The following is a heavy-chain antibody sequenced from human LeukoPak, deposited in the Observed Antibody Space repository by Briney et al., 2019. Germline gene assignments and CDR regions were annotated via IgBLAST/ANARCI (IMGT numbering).Heavy chain of an antibody. CDR3: ARDVGLDY. V-gene: IGHV3-48*04. J-gene: IGHJ4*02. Sequence: PGGSLRLSCAASGFTFSTYSMNWVRQAPGKGLEWVSYISRSNTIYYADSVKGRFTVSRDNAKNSLFLQMNSLRAEDTAVYYCARDVGLDYWGQGTLVTVSS. CDR2: ISRSNTI. CDR1: GFTFSTYS. D-gene: IGHD2-15*01.